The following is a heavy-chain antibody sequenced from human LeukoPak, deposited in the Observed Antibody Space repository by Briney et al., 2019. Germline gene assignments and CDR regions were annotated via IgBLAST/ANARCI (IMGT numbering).Heavy chain of an antibody. CDR2: INPNSGGT. J-gene: IGHJ3*02. CDR1: GYTFTGYY. V-gene: IGHV1-2*02. CDR3: ARLVVVTQWIGDAFDI. Sequence: ASVKVSCKASGYTFTGYYMHWVRQAPGQGLEWMGWINPNSGGTNYAQKFQGRVTMTRDTSISTAYMELSRLRSDDTAVYYCARLVVVTQWIGDAFDIWGQGTMVTVSS. D-gene: IGHD2-15*01.